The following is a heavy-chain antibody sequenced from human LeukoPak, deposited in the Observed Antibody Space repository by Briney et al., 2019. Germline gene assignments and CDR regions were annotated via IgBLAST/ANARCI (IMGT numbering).Heavy chain of an antibody. CDR2: IIPIFDTT. CDR1: GGTFSSYA. J-gene: IGHJ4*02. V-gene: IGHV1-69*13. Sequence: ASVKVSCKASGGTFSSYAISWVRQAPGQGLEWMGGIIPIFDTTNYAQKFLGRVTITADESTSTAYMELSSLRSEDAAVYYCARGRDDNSGYYYGSYDYWGQGTLVAVSS. CDR3: ARGRDDNSGYYYGSYDY. D-gene: IGHD3-22*01.